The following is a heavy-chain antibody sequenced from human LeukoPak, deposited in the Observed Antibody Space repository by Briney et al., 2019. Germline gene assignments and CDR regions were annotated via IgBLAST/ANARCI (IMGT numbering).Heavy chain of an antibody. CDR2: TSDTGGGT. CDR1: GFTFSSYA. CDR3: AKGIDSSGYYPFDH. Sequence: GGSLRLSCAASGFTFSSYAVGWVRQAPGKGLEWVSATSDTGGGTHYADSVKGRFTISRDNSKDTLYLQMNSLRAEDTAVYYRAKGIDSSGYYPFDHWGQGTLVTVSS. V-gene: IGHV3-23*01. D-gene: IGHD3-22*01. J-gene: IGHJ4*02.